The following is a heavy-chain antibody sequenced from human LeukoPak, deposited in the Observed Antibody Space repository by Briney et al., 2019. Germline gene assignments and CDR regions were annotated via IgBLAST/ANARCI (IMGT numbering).Heavy chain of an antibody. D-gene: IGHD6-13*01. V-gene: IGHV1-46*01. CDR3: ARAQTGYSSSVTGHAFDI. CDR1: GYTFTSYY. Sequence: ASVKVSCKASGYTFTSYYMHWVRQAPGQGLEWMGIINPSGGSTSYAQKFQGRVTMTRDTSTSTVYMELSSLRSEDTAVYYCARAQTGYSSSVTGHAFDIWGQGTMVTDSS. CDR2: INPSGGST. J-gene: IGHJ3*02.